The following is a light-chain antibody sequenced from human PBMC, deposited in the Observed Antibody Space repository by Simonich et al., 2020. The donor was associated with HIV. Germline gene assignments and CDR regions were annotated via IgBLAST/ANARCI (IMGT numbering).Light chain of an antibody. J-gene: IGLJ2*01. Sequence: QSALTQPASVSGSPGQSITISCTGTSSDVGSYNLVYWYQPPPGKAPKRIIYDGTERPSGVSNRFSGSKSGNTASLTSSGLQAEDETDYYCCSYVGSSTYVVFGRGTKLTVL. CDR1: SSDVGSYNL. CDR2: DGT. V-gene: IGLV2-23*01. CDR3: CSYVGSSTYVV.